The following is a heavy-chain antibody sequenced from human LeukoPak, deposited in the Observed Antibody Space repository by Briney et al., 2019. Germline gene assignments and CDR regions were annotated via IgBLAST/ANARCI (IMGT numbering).Heavy chain of an antibody. D-gene: IGHD1-26*01. CDR2: IIPIFGTA. Sequence: ASVKVSCKASGGTFNSYAINWVRQAPGQGGEWMGGIIPIFGTANYAQKLQGRDTNNTDEYNSTDYMELSSLRSEDTAVYYCARLFARGGEISGSYFYYWGQGTLVTVSS. CDR1: GGTFNSYA. J-gene: IGHJ4*02. V-gene: IGHV1-69*05. CDR3: ARLFARGGEISGSYFYY.